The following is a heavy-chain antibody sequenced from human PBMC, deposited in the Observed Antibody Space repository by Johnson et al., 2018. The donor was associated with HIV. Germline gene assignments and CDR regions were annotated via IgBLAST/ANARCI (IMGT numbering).Heavy chain of an antibody. V-gene: IGHV3-7*01. Sequence: VQLVESGGGLVQPGGSLRLSCAVSGFTFSYYWMSWVRQAPGKGLEWVANIKQDGSEKYYVDSVKGRFTISRDNAKNSLYLQMNSLRAEDTAVYYCAREAVPRGLQSAFGGAFDIGGQGTMVTVAS. CDR1: GFTFSYYW. CDR3: AREAVPRGLQSAFGGAFDI. J-gene: IGHJ3*02. D-gene: IGHD3-3*02. CDR2: IKQDGSEK.